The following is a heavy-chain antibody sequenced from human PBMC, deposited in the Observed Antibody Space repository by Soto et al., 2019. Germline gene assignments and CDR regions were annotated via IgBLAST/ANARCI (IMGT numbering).Heavy chain of an antibody. CDR3: ARVTTAWGDDAFDI. CDR1: GYTFTSYG. J-gene: IGHJ3*02. Sequence: ASVKVSCKASGYTFTSYGISWVRQAPGQGLEWMGWISAYNGNTNYAQKLQGRVTMTTDTSTSTAYMELRSLRSDDTAVYYCARVTTAWGDDAFDIWGRGTMVTVSS. V-gene: IGHV1-18*01. CDR2: ISAYNGNT. D-gene: IGHD4-17*01.